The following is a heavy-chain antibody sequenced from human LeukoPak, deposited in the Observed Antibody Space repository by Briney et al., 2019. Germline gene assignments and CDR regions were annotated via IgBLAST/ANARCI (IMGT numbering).Heavy chain of an antibody. CDR2: ISSSGSTI. D-gene: IGHD1-26*01. CDR3: ARDWYSGRYPLDY. CDR1: GFTFSDYY. Sequence: GGSLRLSCAASGFTFSDYYMTWIRQAPGKGLEWVSYISSSGSTIYYADSVKGRFTISRDNAKNSLDLQMNSLRAEDTAVYYCARDWYSGRYPLDYWGQGTLVTVSS. V-gene: IGHV3-11*04. J-gene: IGHJ4*02.